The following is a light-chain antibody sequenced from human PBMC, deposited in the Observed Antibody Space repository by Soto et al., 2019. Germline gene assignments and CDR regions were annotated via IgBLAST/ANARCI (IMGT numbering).Light chain of an antibody. Sequence: QSVLTQPPSASGSPGQSVTISCTGTSSDVGGYNYVSWYQQHPGKAPKLMIYEVAKRPSGVPDRFTGSKSGNTAPLTVSGLQIEDEADYYCSSYAGSSDVVFGGGTKLTVL. J-gene: IGLJ2*01. CDR2: EVA. CDR3: SSYAGSSDVV. CDR1: SSDVGGYNY. V-gene: IGLV2-8*01.